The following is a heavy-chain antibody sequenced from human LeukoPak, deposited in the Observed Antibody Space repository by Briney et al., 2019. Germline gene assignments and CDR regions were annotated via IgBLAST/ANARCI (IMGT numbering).Heavy chain of an antibody. J-gene: IGHJ4*02. D-gene: IGHD4-11*01. CDR1: GYSISSGYY. CDR3: ARDDYSNGGNY. Sequence: PLETLSLTCTVSGYSISSGYYWGWIRQPPGKGLEWIGSIYHSGSTYYNPSLKSRVTISVDRSKNQFSLKLSSVTAADTAVYYCARDDYSNGGNYWGQGTLVTVSS. V-gene: IGHV4-38-2*02. CDR2: IYHSGST.